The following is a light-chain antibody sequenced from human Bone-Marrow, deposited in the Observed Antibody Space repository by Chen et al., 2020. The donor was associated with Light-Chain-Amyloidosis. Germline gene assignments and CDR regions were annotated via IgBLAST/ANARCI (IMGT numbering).Light chain of an antibody. Sequence: IQMPQSPSSLSASVGDRVTLSCRASQSIGNFLNWYQQKPGRAPKFLISVVSSLQSGVPSRFSGSGSGTDFTLTISSLQPEDFATYYCQQSYDPPFTFGPGTKVDIK. CDR3: QQSYDPPFT. CDR1: QSIGNF. J-gene: IGKJ3*01. V-gene: IGKV1-39*01. CDR2: VVS.